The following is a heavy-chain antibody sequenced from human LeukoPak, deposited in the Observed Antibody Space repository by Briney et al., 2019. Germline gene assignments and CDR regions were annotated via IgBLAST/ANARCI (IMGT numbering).Heavy chain of an antibody. V-gene: IGHV1-18*01. CDR1: GYTFTSYD. CDR3: ARGSGRFLEWLEYYYYGMDV. CDR2: ISAYNGNT. J-gene: IGHJ6*02. D-gene: IGHD3-3*01. Sequence: APVKVSCKASGYTFTSYDISWVRQAPGQGLEWMGWISAYNGNTNYAQKLQGRVTMTTDASTSTAYMELRSLRSDDTAVYYCARGSGRFLEWLEYYYYGMDVWGQGTTVTVSS.